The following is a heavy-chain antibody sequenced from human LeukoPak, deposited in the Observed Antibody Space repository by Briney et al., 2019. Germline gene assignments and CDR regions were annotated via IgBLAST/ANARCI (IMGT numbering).Heavy chain of an antibody. CDR1: GFTFSTYS. CDR3: ARAETYYYDSSGPPPPYYYYYYMDV. J-gene: IGHJ6*03. D-gene: IGHD3-22*01. Sequence: GSLRLSCAASGFTFSTYSMNWVRQAPGKGLEWVSSISSSSSYIYYADSVKGRFTISRDNAKNSLYLQMNSLRAEDTAVYYCARAETYYYDSSGPPPPYYYYYYMDVWGKGTTVTVSS. V-gene: IGHV3-21*01. CDR2: ISSSSSYI.